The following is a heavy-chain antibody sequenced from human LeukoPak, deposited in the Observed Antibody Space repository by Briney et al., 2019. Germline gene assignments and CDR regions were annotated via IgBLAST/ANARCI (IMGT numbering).Heavy chain of an antibody. J-gene: IGHJ5*01. CDR1: GFTFSNFG. D-gene: IGHD2-21*02. CDR3: ARGESSYCSSACYFAS. V-gene: IGHV3-48*04. CDR2: VSSGSSTI. Sequence: GGSLRLSCAASGFTFSNFGMHWVRQAPGKALEWVSYVSSGSSTIYYADSVKGRFTVSRDNGKRSLYLHMNSLRAEDTAMYYCARGESSYCSSACYFASWGQGTMVTISS.